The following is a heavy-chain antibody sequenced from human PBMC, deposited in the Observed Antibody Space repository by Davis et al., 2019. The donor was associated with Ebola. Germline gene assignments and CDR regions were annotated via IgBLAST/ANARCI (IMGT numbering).Heavy chain of an antibody. D-gene: IGHD1-26*01. J-gene: IGHJ4*02. Sequence: SETLSLTCTVSGGSISSYYWSWIRQPAGKGLEWIGRIYTSGSTNYNPSLKSRVTMSVDTSENQFSLELRSVTAADTALYFCATHGSDWGQGSLVTVSS. CDR3: ATHGSD. CDR1: GGSISSYY. CDR2: IYTSGST. V-gene: IGHV4-4*07.